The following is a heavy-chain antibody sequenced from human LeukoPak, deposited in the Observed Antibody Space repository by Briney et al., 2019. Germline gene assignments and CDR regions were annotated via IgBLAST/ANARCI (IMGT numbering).Heavy chain of an antibody. D-gene: IGHD6-13*01. J-gene: IGHJ4*02. V-gene: IGHV3-23*01. CDR2: ISGGGGST. Sequence: GGSLRLSCAASGFTFSSYAMSWVRQVPGRGLEWVSAISGGGGSTYYADSVRGRFTISRDNSKNTLYLQMNSLRVEDTAVYYCAKDRSSSWYWTFFDYWGQGTLVTVSS. CDR3: AKDRSSSWYWTFFDY. CDR1: GFTFSSYA.